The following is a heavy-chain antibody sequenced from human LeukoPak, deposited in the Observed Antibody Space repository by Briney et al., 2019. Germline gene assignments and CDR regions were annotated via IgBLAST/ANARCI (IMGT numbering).Heavy chain of an antibody. D-gene: IGHD2-2*01. J-gene: IGHJ5*02. CDR2: IYYSGST. CDR3: ARAIVVVPAARWFDP. CDR1: GGSISSYY. Sequence: PSETLSLTCTVSGGSISSYYWSWIRQPPGKGLEWIGYIYYSGSTNYNPSLKSRVTISVDTSKSQSSLKLSSVTAADTAVYYCARAIVVVPAARWFDPWGQGTLVTVSS. V-gene: IGHV4-59*01.